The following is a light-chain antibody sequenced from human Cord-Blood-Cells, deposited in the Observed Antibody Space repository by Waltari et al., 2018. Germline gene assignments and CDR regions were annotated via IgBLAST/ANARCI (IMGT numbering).Light chain of an antibody. J-gene: IGLJ1*01. CDR1: SSAVGGYNY. CDR2: EVS. CDR3: SSYTSSSALGI. Sequence: QSALTQPASVSGSPGQSITISCTGTSSAVGGYNYVSCYQQHPGNAPKLMIYEVSKLATGVSNRISGSKSCNTASLTISGLQADDEADYYCSSYTSSSALGIFGTGTKVTVL. V-gene: IGLV2-14*01.